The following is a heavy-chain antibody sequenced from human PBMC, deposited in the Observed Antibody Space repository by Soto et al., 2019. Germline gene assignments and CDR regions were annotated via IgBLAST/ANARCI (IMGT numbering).Heavy chain of an antibody. Sequence: RTCTVSGASIGGSSYYRGWIRQPPGKGLEWIANIYHSGRTHYNPSLKSRLTISVDTSKNHFSLKLTSVTAADMAVYYCARGVVPDVWGQGTTVTVSS. CDR1: GASIGGSSYY. V-gene: IGHV4-39*02. D-gene: IGHD6-6*01. CDR2: IYHSGRT. J-gene: IGHJ6*02. CDR3: ARGVVPDV.